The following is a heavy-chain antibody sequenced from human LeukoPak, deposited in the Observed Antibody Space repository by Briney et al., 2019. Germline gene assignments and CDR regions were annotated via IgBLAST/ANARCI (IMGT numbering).Heavy chain of an antibody. V-gene: IGHV3-11*01. Sequence: GGSLRLSCAASGITLSDYYMSWIRQAPGKGLEWVSHISSSGSTIYYADSVKGRFTISRDNAKNSLWLQMNSLRAEDTAVYYCAKLGDILTGYPLDYWGQGTLVTVSS. J-gene: IGHJ4*02. CDR1: GITLSDYY. CDR3: AKLGDILTGYPLDY. CDR2: ISSSGSTI. D-gene: IGHD3-9*01.